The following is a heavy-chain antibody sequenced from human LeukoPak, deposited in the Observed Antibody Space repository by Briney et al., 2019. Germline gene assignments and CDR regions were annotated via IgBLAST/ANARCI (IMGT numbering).Heavy chain of an antibody. V-gene: IGHV3-23*01. CDR2: ISGSGPYT. D-gene: IGHD2-2*03. J-gene: IGHJ4*02. CDR3: AKHGYGRGISCFFDS. Sequence: GGSLRLSCAASGFTFSSFAMSWVRQAPGKGLEWVSGISGSGPYTFYTDSVKGRFTISRDSSKNTLYLQMNSLRAEDTALYYCAKHGYGRGISCFFDSWGQGNLVTVSS. CDR1: GFTFSSFA.